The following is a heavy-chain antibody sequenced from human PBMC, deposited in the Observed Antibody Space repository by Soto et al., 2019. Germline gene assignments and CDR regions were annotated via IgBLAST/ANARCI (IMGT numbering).Heavy chain of an antibody. CDR2: IYHSGST. V-gene: IGHV4-30-2*01. CDR1: GGSISSGGYS. J-gene: IGHJ5*02. CDR3: ARAFRPKKDSRWFDP. Sequence: LSLTCAVSGGSISSGGYSWSWIRQPPGKGLEWIGYIYHSGSTYYNPSLKSRVTISVDKSKNQFSLKLSSVTAADTAVYYCARAFRPKKDSRWFDPWGQGTLVTVSS.